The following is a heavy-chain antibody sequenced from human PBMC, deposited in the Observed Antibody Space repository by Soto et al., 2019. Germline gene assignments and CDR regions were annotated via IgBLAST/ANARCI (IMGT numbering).Heavy chain of an antibody. CDR1: GGTFSSYA. CDR3: AREWIRGYSYGYTADYYGMDV. CDR2: IIPIFGTA. Sequence: GASVKVSCKASGGTFSSYAISWVRQAPGQGLEWMGGIIPIFGTANYAQKFQGRVTITADESTSTAYMELSSLRSEDTAVYYCAREWIRGYSYGYTADYYGMDVWGQGTTVTVSS. V-gene: IGHV1-69*13. J-gene: IGHJ6*02. D-gene: IGHD5-18*01.